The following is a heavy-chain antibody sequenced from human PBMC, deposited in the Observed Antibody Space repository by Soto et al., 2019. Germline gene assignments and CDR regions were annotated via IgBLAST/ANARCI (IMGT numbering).Heavy chain of an antibody. CDR2: ISSTGGST. CDR3: VARYCSSTTCYQVDY. J-gene: IGHJ4*02. V-gene: IGHV3-64D*06. CDR1: GFTFTNYA. Sequence: LRLSCSASGFTFTNYAIHWIRQAPGKGLEYVSAISSTGGSTYYADSVKGRFTISRDNSKNTVYLQMSSLRSEDSAVYYCVARYCSSTTCYQVDYWGQGTLVTVSS. D-gene: IGHD2-2*01.